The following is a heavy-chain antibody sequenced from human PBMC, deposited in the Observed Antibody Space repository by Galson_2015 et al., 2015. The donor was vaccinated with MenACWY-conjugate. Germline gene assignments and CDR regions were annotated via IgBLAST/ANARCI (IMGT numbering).Heavy chain of an antibody. V-gene: IGHV6-1*01. CDR1: GDSVSSNSAA. CDR2: TYCRSKCYS. D-gene: IGHD4-23*01. CDR3: ARQNGGNSAFLTGWYFQH. Sequence: CAISGDSVSSNSAAWNWIRQSPSRGLEWLGRTYCRSKCYSDYAVSVKGRITISPDTSKNQFSLQLSSVTAADTAVYYCARQNGGNSAFLTGWYFQHWGQGTLVTVSS. J-gene: IGHJ1*01.